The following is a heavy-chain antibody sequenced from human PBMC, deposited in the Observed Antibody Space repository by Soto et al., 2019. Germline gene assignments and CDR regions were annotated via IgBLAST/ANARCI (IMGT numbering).Heavy chain of an antibody. D-gene: IGHD3-16*01. CDR1: GFMFSDYY. V-gene: IGHV3-11*01. CDR3: ARGGGGFYDYVWGSYSQGAFDA. Sequence: GGSLRLSCAASGFMFSDYYMSWIRQAPGKGLEWVSYISSGGSTKYYADSVKGRFTISRDNAKNSLSLQMSSLRAEDTAIYYCARGGGGFYDYVWGSYSQGAFDARGQGTMVTVSS. CDR2: ISSGGSTK. J-gene: IGHJ3*01.